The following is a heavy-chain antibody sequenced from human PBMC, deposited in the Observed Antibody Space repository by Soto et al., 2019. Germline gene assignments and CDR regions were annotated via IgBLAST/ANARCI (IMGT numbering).Heavy chain of an antibody. CDR1: GFPFSRCA. CDR3: AAELGNSGYDGHDY. V-gene: IGHV3-30-3*01. Sequence: QMQLVESGGGVVQPGTSLRLSCAASGFPFSRCAMHWVRQAPGKGLEWVAVIIYDGSDKYYADSVQGRFTISRDNSKNTLYLQMNSLRPEDTAVYYCAAELGNSGYDGHDYWGQGTLVTVSS. CDR2: IIYDGSDK. D-gene: IGHD5-12*01. J-gene: IGHJ4*02.